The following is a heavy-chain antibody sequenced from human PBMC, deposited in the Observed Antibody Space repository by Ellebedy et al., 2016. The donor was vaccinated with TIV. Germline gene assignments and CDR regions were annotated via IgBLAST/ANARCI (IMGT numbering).Heavy chain of an antibody. V-gene: IGHV3-7*03. CDR1: GFTFSSYW. CDR3: ARAPTEAYYYYYYMDV. Sequence: GESLKISXAASGFTFSSYWMSWVRQAPGKGLEWVANIKQDGSEKYYVDSVKGRFTISRDNAKNSLYLQMNSLRAEDTAVYYCARAPTEAYYYYYYMDVWGKGTTVTVSS. CDR2: IKQDGSEK. J-gene: IGHJ6*03.